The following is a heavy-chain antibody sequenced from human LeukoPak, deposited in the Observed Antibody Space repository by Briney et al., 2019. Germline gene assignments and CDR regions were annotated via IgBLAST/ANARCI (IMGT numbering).Heavy chain of an antibody. J-gene: IGHJ5*02. CDR3: ARRAYGGSTSCSIDP. V-gene: IGHV4-59*08. D-gene: IGHD2-2*01. Sequence: PSETLSLTCTVSGGSISSYYWSWIRQPPGKGLEWIGYIYYSGSTNYNPSLKSRVTISVDTSKNQFSLKLSSVTAADTAVYYCARRAYGGSTSCSIDPWGQGTLVTVSS. CDR1: GGSISSYY. CDR2: IYYSGST.